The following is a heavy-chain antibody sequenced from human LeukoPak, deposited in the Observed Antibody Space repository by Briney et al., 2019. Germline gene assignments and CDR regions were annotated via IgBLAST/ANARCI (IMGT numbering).Heavy chain of an antibody. CDR3: ARSELYYGSESYYHLDY. CDR2: KSYDGRYR. J-gene: IGHJ4*01. Sequence: PGTSLTLSCTTSGFTFDFYAMHWVRQAPRKGLAWVAVKSYDGRYRYYADSAKGRFTISRDNSKKTLYLEMSSLRPEDTALYYCARSELYYGSESYYHLDYWGHGTLVTVSS. D-gene: IGHD3-10*01. CDR1: GFTFDFYA. V-gene: IGHV3-30*03.